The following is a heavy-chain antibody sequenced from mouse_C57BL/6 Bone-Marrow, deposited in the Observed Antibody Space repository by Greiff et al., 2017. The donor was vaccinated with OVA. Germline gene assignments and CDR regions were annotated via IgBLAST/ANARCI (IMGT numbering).Heavy chain of an antibody. CDR3: ARHPNDGYYYYAMDY. J-gene: IGHJ4*01. D-gene: IGHD2-3*01. CDR1: GFTFSSYT. V-gene: IGHV5-9*01. CDR2: ISGGGGNT. Sequence: EVQLVESGGGLVKPGGSLKLSCAASGFTFSSYTMSWVRQTPEKRLEWVATISGGGGNTYYPDSVKGRFTISRDNAKNPLYLQMSSLRSEDTALYYCARHPNDGYYYYAMDYWGQGTSVTVSS.